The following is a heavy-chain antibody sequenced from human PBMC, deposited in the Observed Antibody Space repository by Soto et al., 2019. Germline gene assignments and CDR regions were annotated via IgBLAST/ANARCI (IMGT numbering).Heavy chain of an antibody. Sequence: LRLSCSVSGFTFSRYAMHWVRQAPGKGLEYVSGISSNGEKTYYADPVKGRFTISRDNSKNTLYLQMGSLRGEDTALYHCVKSATIAAAATDYFDYWGQGTLVTVSS. V-gene: IGHV3-64D*06. D-gene: IGHD6-25*01. J-gene: IGHJ4*02. CDR3: VKSATIAAAATDYFDY. CDR2: ISSNGEKT. CDR1: GFTFSRYA.